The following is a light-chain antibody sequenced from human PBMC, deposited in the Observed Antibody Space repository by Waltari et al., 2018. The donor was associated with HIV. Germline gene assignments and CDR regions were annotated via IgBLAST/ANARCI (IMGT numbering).Light chain of an antibody. V-gene: IGLV1-47*01. CDR2: MND. CDR1: GSNIGTYS. J-gene: IGLJ2*01. CDR3: AVWDDSLGGAV. Sequence: QSVVTQPPSASGTPGQRVTISCSGSGSNIGTYSVNWYQHFPGTAPKLLIYMNDHRPSGLPGRFPGSQSGTSASLAISGLQYDDEADYYCAVWDDSLGGAVFGGGTKLTVL.